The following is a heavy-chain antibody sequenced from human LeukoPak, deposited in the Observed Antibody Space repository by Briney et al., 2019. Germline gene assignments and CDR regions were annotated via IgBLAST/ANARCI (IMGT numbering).Heavy chain of an antibody. V-gene: IGHV1-3*01. CDR2: INAGNGNT. CDR1: GYTFTSYA. CDR3: ARGSSSGWYGGDY. Sequence: ASVKVSCKASGYTFTSYAMHWVRQAPGQRLEWMGWINAGNGNTKYSQKFQGRVTITRDTSASTAYMELSSLRSEDTAVYYCARGSSSGWYGGDYWGQGTLVTVSS. J-gene: IGHJ4*02. D-gene: IGHD6-19*01.